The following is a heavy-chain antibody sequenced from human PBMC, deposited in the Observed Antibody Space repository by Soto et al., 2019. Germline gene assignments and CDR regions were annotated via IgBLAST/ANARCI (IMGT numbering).Heavy chain of an antibody. J-gene: IGHJ4*02. D-gene: IGHD6-19*01. CDR1: GFSLSTSGLG. CDR2: IYWNDDK. Sequence: QITLKESGPTLVRPTQTLTLTCTFSGFSLSTSGLGVGWIRQPPGKALEWLALIYWNDDKRYSPSLKARLTNNKEPPKNPGVLTMTNMDPGDTATNYCAHRPSGWYLFDFWGQGTLVTVSS. V-gene: IGHV2-5*01. CDR3: AHRPSGWYLFDF.